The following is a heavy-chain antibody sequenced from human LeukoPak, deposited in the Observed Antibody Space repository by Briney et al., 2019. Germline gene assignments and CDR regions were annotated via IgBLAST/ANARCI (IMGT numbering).Heavy chain of an antibody. CDR3: ARPYYYGSGSYYSFDY. D-gene: IGHD3-10*01. CDR2: IIPILGIA. Sequence: SVKVSCKASGGTFSSYAISWVRQAPGQGLDWMGRIIPILGIANYAQKFQGRVTITADKSTSTAYMELSSLRSEDTAVYYCARPYYYGSGSYYSFDYWGQGTLVTVSS. J-gene: IGHJ4*02. CDR1: GGTFSSYA. V-gene: IGHV1-69*04.